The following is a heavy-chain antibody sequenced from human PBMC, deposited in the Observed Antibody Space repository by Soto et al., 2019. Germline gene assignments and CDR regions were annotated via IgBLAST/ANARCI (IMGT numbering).Heavy chain of an antibody. V-gene: IGHV3-9*01. CDR2: ISWKSGSI. D-gene: IGHD6-13*01. CDR3: AKVIKKRRSSWANWFDP. CDR1: GFTFDDYV. J-gene: IGHJ5*02. Sequence: EVQLVESGGGLVQPGRSLRLSCAASGFTFDDYVMHWVRQAPGKGLEWVSGISWKSGSIAYADSVKGRFTISRDNAKNSLYLQMNSLRAEDTALYYCAKVIKKRRSSWANWFDPWGQGTLVTVSS.